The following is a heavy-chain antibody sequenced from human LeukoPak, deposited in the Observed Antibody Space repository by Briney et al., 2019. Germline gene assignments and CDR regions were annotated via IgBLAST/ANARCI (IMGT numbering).Heavy chain of an antibody. Sequence: PGGSLRLSCAASGFTFSSYAMSWVRQAPGKGLEWVSAISSSGGDTYYAGSVKGRFTISRDNSKNTLYLQMNSLRAEDTAVYYCAKEDLVVVPAAMGYWGQGTLVTVSS. V-gene: IGHV3-23*01. J-gene: IGHJ4*02. D-gene: IGHD2-2*01. CDR2: ISSSGGDT. CDR1: GFTFSSYA. CDR3: AKEDLVVVPAAMGY.